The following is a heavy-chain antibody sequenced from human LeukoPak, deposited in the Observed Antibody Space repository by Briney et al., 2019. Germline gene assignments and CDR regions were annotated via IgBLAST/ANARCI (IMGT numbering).Heavy chain of an antibody. D-gene: IGHD2-2*02. Sequence: SETLSLTCTVSGGSISSYYWSWIRQPAGKGLEWIGRIYTSGTTNYNPSLKSRVTISVDMSKNQFSLKLSSVTAADTAVYYCARVVRRNPPYIDYWGQGTLVTVSS. CDR3: ARVVRRNPPYIDY. CDR2: IYTSGTT. J-gene: IGHJ4*02. CDR1: GGSISSYY. V-gene: IGHV4-4*07.